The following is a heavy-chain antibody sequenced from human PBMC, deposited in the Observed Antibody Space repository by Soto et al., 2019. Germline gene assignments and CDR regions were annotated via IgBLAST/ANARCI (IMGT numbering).Heavy chain of an antibody. D-gene: IGHD1-26*01. CDR1: GHISGHYG. V-gene: IGHV1-18*01. CDR2: ISAHRGHT. Sequence: QVQLVQSAPELTKPGASVKVSCRVSGHISGHYGISWVRLRAGQGLEGMGWISAHRGHTNYAHKFRGRVTMTTDPSTATVSMEVTNLLSDDTAVYFCARDGDQWDQRFCDNWGQGTLVTVSS. J-gene: IGHJ4*02. CDR3: ARDGDQWDQRFCDN.